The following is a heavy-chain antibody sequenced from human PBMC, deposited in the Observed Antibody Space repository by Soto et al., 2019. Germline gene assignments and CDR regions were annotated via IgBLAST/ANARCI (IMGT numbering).Heavy chain of an antibody. D-gene: IGHD4-17*01. CDR1: GGSIRSGGYY. CDR2: IYYSGST. J-gene: IGHJ4*02. CDR3: QSGYGDYFGAFDY. V-gene: IGHV4-31*03. Sequence: QVQLQESGPGLVKPSQTLSLTCTFSGGSIRSGGYYWSWIRQHPGKGLEWIGYIYYSGSTYYNPSLKSRVTISVDTSKNQFSLKLSSVTAADTAVYYCQSGYGDYFGAFDYWGQGTLVTVSS.